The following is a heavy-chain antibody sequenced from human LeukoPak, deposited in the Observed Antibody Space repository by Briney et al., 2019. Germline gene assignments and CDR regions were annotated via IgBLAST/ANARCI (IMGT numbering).Heavy chain of an antibody. V-gene: IGHV3-30*03. CDR3: ATWKPAAPDY. CDR1: GFTFSSYG. J-gene: IGHJ4*02. CDR2: ISYDGSNK. Sequence: GGFLRLSCAASGFTFSSYGMHWVRQAPGKGLEWVAVISYDGSNKYYADSVKGRFTISRDNSKNTLYLQMNSLRAEDTAVYYCATWKPAAPDYWGQGTLVTVSS. D-gene: IGHD2-2*01.